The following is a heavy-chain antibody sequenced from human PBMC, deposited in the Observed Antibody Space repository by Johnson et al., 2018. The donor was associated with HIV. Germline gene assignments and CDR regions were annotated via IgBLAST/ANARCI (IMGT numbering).Heavy chain of an antibody. D-gene: IGHD3-22*01. CDR1: GFTFDDYG. CDR2: INWNGGST. Sequence: VQLVESGGGVVRPGGSLRLSCAASGFTFDDYGMSWVRQAQGKGLEWVSGINWNGGSTGYADSVKGRFTISRDSAKNSLYLQMNSLRAEDTALYYCARGVSSGYYSNAFDVWGQGTMATVSS. V-gene: IGHV3-20*04. J-gene: IGHJ3*01. CDR3: ARGVSSGYYSNAFDV.